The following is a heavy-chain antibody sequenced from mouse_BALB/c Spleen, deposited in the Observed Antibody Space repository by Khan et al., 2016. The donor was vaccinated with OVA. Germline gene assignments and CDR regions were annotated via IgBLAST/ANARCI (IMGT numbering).Heavy chain of an antibody. CDR3: ARAYYRYDGYYAMDD. D-gene: IGHD2-14*01. V-gene: IGHV2-6-4*01. Sequence: QVQLKESGPGLVSPSQSLSITCTVSGFSLSRYNIHWVRQPPGKGLEWLGMIWGGGGTDYNSTLKSRLSISKDNSKSQVFLKMNSRQADDTAMYYCARAYYRYDGYYAMDDWGQGTSVTVSS. J-gene: IGHJ4*01. CDR2: IWGGGGT. CDR1: GFSLSRYN.